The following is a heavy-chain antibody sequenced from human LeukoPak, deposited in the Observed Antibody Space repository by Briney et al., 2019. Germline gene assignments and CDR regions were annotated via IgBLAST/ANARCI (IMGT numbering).Heavy chain of an antibody. V-gene: IGHV3-48*02. CDR2: ISSSTTVT. J-gene: IGHJ4*02. CDR1: GFTFSSYW. Sequence: GGSLRLSCAASGFTFSSYWMSWVRQAQGKGLEWVSYISSSTTVTYYADSVKGRFTISTDNAKNSLYLQMNSLRDEDTAVYYCARDSSYSGYDPHPDHWGQGTLVTVSS. CDR3: ARDSSYSGYDPHPDH. D-gene: IGHD5-12*01.